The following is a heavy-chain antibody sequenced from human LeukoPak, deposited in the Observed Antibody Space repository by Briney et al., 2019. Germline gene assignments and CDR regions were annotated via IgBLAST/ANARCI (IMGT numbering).Heavy chain of an antibody. Sequence: GGSLKISCKGSGYSFTSYWISWVRQMPGKGLEWLGKIDTTDSYTNDSASFQGHVTISADKSIGNAYLQWSSLKASDTAMYYCATLGSSNVWGQGTLVTVSS. CDR3: ATLGSSNV. J-gene: IGHJ4*02. V-gene: IGHV5-10-1*01. CDR2: IDTTDSYT. D-gene: IGHD1-26*01. CDR1: GYSFTSYW.